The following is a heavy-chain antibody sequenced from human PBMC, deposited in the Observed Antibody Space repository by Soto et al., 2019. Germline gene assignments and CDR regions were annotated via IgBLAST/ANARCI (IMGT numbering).Heavy chain of an antibody. V-gene: IGHV2-26*01. CDR3: ARRLAVNYYYYYVDV. J-gene: IGHJ6*03. CDR1: GFSLRNARMG. Sequence: QVTLKESGPVLVKPTETLTLTCTVSGFSLRNARMGVSWIRQPPGKALEWLAHILSSDEKSYNTSLKGRVTLSKDTSKSQVVLTMTYVDPVDTATYFCARRLAVNYYYYYVDVWGEGNTVTVSS. D-gene: IGHD4-17*01. CDR2: ILSSDEK.